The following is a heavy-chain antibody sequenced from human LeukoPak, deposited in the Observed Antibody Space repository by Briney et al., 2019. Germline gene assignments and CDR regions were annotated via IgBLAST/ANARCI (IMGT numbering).Heavy chain of an antibody. J-gene: IGHJ4*02. CDR3: AREVLLPQAAGYHFDY. CDR2: ISSSGSTI. V-gene: IGHV3-11*04. CDR1: GFTFSDYY. Sequence: GGSLRLSCAASGFTFSDYYMSWIRQAPGKGLEWVSYISSSGSTIYYADPVKGRFTISRDNAKNSLYLQMNSLRAEDTAVYYCAREVLLPQAAGYHFDYWGQGTLVTVSS. D-gene: IGHD6-25*01.